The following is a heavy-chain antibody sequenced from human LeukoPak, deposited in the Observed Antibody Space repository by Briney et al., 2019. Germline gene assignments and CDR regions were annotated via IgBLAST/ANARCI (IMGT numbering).Heavy chain of an antibody. D-gene: IGHD3-3*01. J-gene: IGHJ6*03. CDR3: ASAYWSGSPKNYYYYYMDV. V-gene: IGHV3-74*01. CDR2: INSDGSST. CDR1: GFTFSSYW. Sequence: GGSLRLSCAASGFTFSSYWMHWVRQAPGKGLVWVSRINSDGSSTSYADSVKGRFTISRDNAKNTLYLQMNSLRAEDTAVYYCASAYWSGSPKNYYYYYMDVWGKGTTVTVSS.